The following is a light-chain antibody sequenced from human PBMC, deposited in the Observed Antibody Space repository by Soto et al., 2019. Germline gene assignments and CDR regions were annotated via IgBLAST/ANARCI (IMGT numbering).Light chain of an antibody. CDR1: LSVSNNY. V-gene: IGKV3-20*01. CDR3: QQYGNSPIT. Sequence: ESVFTQSPSTLSLSSGGRTTLSFRASLSVSNNYLAWYQQKPGQAPRLLIYGTSSRATGIPDRFSGSGSGTDFTLTISRLEPEDFAVYYCQQYGNSPITFGQGTRLEIK. CDR2: GTS. J-gene: IGKJ5*01.